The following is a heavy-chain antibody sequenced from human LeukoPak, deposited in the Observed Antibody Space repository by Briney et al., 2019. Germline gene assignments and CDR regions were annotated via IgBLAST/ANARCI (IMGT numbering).Heavy chain of an antibody. Sequence: GTSLRLSYAASGFSFSTYGMHWVRQAPGKGLEWVAVAYGDGSDQYYADSVKGRFTIFKDISRNTLSVQMNSLRAEDTAVYYCATGGGFYYDHWGQGTLVTVAS. V-gene: IGHV3-33*01. CDR2: AYGDGSDQ. CDR3: ATGGGFYYDH. D-gene: IGHD3-22*01. J-gene: IGHJ4*02. CDR1: GFSFSTYG.